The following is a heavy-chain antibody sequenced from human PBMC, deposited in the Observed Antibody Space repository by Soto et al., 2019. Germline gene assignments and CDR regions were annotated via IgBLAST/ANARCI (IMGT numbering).Heavy chain of an antibody. V-gene: IGHV3-74*03. CDR2: ISSDGTTR. J-gene: IGHJ4*02. CDR1: GFTFSGYW. CDR3: ARDDSGTRPLDS. D-gene: IGHD6-19*01. Sequence: GGSLRLSCAASGFTFSGYWMHWVRQVPGRGLVWVSHISSDGTTRTYADSVRGRFTVSRDNAKGTLYLQMSSLRVEDSAVYYCARDDSGTRPLDSWGQGTPVTVSS.